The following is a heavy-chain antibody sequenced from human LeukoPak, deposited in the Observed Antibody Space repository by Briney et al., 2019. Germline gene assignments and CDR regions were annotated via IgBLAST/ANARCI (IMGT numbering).Heavy chain of an antibody. J-gene: IGHJ4*02. CDR3: ARDFDF. Sequence: GGSLRLSCAASGFTLSSNYMSWVRQAPGKGLEWVSVIYSGGSTYYADSVKGRFTISRDNSKNTLYLQMNSLGAEDTAVYYCARDFDFWGQGTLVTVSS. CDR1: GFTLSSNY. CDR2: IYSGGST. V-gene: IGHV3-66*02.